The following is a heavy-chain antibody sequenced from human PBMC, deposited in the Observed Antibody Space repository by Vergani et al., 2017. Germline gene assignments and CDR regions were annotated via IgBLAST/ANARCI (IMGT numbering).Heavy chain of an antibody. D-gene: IGHD1-14*01. CDR1: GFTFNQYG. J-gene: IGHJ5*02. Sequence: QVHLVESGGGVVQPGRSLRLSCAASGFTFNQYGMYWVRQAPGKGLEWVAVTWYDGNNKQYADSVKGRFTISRDNSKSTMYLQMNSLRDEDTGVYYCARDLRLLYNRFDPWGQGTLVTVSS. V-gene: IGHV3-33*01. CDR3: ARDLRLLYNRFDP. CDR2: TWYDGNNK.